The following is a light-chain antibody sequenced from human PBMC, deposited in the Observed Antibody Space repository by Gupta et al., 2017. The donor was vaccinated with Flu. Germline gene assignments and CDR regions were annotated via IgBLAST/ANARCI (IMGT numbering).Light chain of an antibody. CDR3: SSYTSTNTFYV. CDR2: DVT. V-gene: IGLV2-14*01. J-gene: IGLJ1*01. CDR1: SSDIGCSNY. Sequence: QSALTQPASESGSPGQSITISCTGTSSDIGCSNYVSWYQQHPGKAPKLIIYDVTNRPSGVSSRFSGSKSGNTASLTISGLEAEDESDYFCSSYTSTNTFYVFGTGTKVTVL.